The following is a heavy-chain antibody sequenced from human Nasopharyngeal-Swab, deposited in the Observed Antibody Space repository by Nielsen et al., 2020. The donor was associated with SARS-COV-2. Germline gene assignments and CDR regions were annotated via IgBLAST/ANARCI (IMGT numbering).Heavy chain of an antibody. CDR3: ARHGVAEDY. V-gene: IGHV1-18*01. D-gene: IGHD3-3*01. J-gene: IGHJ4*02. CDR1: GYIFTSYD. CDR2: IGAYNGNT. Sequence: ASAKVSCNASGYIFTSYDNIWLRQARGQGLEWMGWIGAYNGNTNYAQKFQDRVTMTTDTSTSTVYMELRSLRSDDTAVYYCARHGVAEDYWGQGTLVTVSS.